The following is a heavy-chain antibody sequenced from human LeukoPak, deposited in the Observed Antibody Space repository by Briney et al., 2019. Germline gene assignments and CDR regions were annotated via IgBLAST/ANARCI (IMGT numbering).Heavy chain of an antibody. D-gene: IGHD5-12*01. CDR1: GFTFSSYA. Sequence: GGSLRLSCAASGFTFSSYAMYWVRQAPGKGLEWVAVISYDGSDKFYADSVKGRFTISRDSSKNTLYLQMNSLRPEDTAVYYCARARPSMWIDYWGQGALVTVSS. CDR2: ISYDGSDK. J-gene: IGHJ4*02. CDR3: ARARPSMWIDY. V-gene: IGHV3-30*04.